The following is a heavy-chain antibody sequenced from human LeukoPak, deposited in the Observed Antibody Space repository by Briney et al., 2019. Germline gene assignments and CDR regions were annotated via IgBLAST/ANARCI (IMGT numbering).Heavy chain of an antibody. J-gene: IGHJ4*02. CDR1: GFTFSNGW. Sequence: GGSLRLSCAVSGFTFSNGWMSWVRQAPGKGLEWVGRIKSKRDGGTTDYAAPVNGRFTISRDESKNTQYLQMNSLKTEDTAVYYCTAEYYYDSSGLFDYWGQGTLVTVSS. CDR3: TAEYYYDSSGLFDY. V-gene: IGHV3-15*01. CDR2: IKSKRDGGTT. D-gene: IGHD3-22*01.